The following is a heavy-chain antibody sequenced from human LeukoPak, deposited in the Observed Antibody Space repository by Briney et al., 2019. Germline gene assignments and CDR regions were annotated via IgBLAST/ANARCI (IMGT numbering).Heavy chain of an antibody. J-gene: IGHJ3*02. D-gene: IGHD3-3*01. Sequence: GGSLRLSCAASGFTFSSYAMHWVRQAPGKGLEWVAVISYDGSNKYYADSVKGRFTTSRDNSKNTLYLQMNSLRAEDTAVYYCARELSIFGAFDIWGQGTMVTVSS. CDR1: GFTFSSYA. CDR2: ISYDGSNK. V-gene: IGHV3-30-3*01. CDR3: ARELSIFGAFDI.